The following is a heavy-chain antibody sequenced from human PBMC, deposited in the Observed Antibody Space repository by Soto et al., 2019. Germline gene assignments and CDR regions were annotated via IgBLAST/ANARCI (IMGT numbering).Heavy chain of an antibody. D-gene: IGHD1-20*01. J-gene: IGHJ4*02. CDR2: VHPGNSDI. CDR1: GYSFNSYW. CDR3: AALTGATFH. V-gene: IGHV5-51*01. Sequence: GACLKISCTASGYSFNSYWIGWVRQMPGKGLEWMGIVHPGNSDIRYSPSFQGQVTVSVDRSVSTAYLPWSSLKASDTAMYYCAALTGATFHWGQGTLVAVSS.